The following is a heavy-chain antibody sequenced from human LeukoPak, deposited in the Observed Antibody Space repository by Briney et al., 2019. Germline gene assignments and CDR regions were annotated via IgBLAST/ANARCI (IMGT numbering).Heavy chain of an antibody. CDR2: IYYSGST. J-gene: IGHJ4*02. CDR3: ARGPVRDYSNC. CDR1: GVSISSGGDY. V-gene: IGHV4-31*03. D-gene: IGHD4-11*01. Sequence: SETLSLTCTVSGVSISSGGDYWSWIRQHPGKGLEWIGYIYYSGSTYYNPSLKSRLTISLDTSSNQFSLKLNSVTAADTAVYYCARGPVRDYSNCWGQGTLVTVSS.